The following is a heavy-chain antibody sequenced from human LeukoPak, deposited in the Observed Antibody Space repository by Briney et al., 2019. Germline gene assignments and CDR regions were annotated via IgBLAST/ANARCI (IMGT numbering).Heavy chain of an antibody. V-gene: IGHV4-31*03. J-gene: IGHJ4*02. CDR3: ARGDFYDSSGKSEYYFDY. CDR1: GGSISSGGYY. D-gene: IGHD3-22*01. Sequence: SETLSLTCTVSGGSISSGGYYWSWIRQHPGKGLEWIGYIYYSGSTYYNPSLKSRVTISVDTSKNQFSLKLSSVTAADTAVYYCARGDFYDSSGKSEYYFDYWGQGTLVTVSS. CDR2: IYYSGST.